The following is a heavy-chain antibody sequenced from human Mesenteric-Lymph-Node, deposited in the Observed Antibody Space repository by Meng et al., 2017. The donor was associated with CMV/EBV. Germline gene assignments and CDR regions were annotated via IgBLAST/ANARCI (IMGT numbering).Heavy chain of an antibody. D-gene: IGHD6-6*01. Sequence: ASVKVSCKPSKYTFIGYYIHWVRQAPGQGLEWMGWINPKTGGTNYAQIFQGRVTLTRDTSINTAYMELNRLRSDDTAVYFCARDQKQLVHHIYYYYGMDVWGQGTTVTVSS. CDR1: KYTFIGYY. J-gene: IGHJ6*02. V-gene: IGHV1-2*02. CDR2: INPKTGGT. CDR3: ARDQKQLVHHIYYYYGMDV.